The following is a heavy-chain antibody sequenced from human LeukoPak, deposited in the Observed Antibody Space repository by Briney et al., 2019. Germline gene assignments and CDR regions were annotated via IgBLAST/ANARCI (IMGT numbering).Heavy chain of an antibody. Sequence: SETLSLTCTVSGGSISSYYWSWIRQPPGKGLEWIGYIYYSGSTNYNPSLKSRVTISVDTSKNQFSLKLSSVTAADTAVYYCARERNRGYSRPGYFDLWGRGTLVTVSS. D-gene: IGHD5-18*01. CDR2: IYYSGST. CDR3: ARERNRGYSRPGYFDL. CDR1: GGSISSYY. J-gene: IGHJ2*01. V-gene: IGHV4-59*01.